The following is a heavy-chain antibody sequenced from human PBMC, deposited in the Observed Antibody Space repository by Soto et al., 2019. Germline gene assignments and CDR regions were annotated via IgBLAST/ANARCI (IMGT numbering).Heavy chain of an antibody. D-gene: IGHD1-26*01. Sequence: EVQLVESGGGLVEPGESLRLSCVVSGLTFTNAWMNWVRQAPGKGLEWVGRLRSETDGETADYAAPLKGRFTISRDESRITLYLQMKSLKTEDTAVYYCTTDLRWEFNFDYWGQGTLVTVSS. CDR1: GLTFTNAW. CDR3: TTDLRWEFNFDY. CDR2: LRSETDGETA. V-gene: IGHV3-15*07. J-gene: IGHJ4*02.